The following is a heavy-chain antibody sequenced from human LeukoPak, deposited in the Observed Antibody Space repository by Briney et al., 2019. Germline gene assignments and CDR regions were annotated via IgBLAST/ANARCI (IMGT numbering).Heavy chain of an antibody. CDR3: AREIRTGYCSSTSRYRGPNWFDP. D-gene: IGHD2-2*01. Sequence: PSETLSLTCTVSGGSISSYYWSWIRQPPGKGLEWIGYIYYSGSTNYNPSLKSRVTISVDTSKNQFSLKLSSVTAADTAVYYCAREIRTGYCSSTSRYRGPNWFDPWGQGTLVTVSS. J-gene: IGHJ5*02. V-gene: IGHV4-59*01. CDR2: IYYSGST. CDR1: GGSISSYY.